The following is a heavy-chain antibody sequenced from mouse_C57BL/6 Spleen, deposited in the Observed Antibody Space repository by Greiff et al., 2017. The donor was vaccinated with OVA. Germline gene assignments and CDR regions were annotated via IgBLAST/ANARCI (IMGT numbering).Heavy chain of an antibody. CDR2: ISRGSSTI. CDR1: GFTFSDYG. Sequence: EVMLVESGGGLVKPGGSLKLSCAASGFTFSDYGMHWVRQAPEKGLEWVAYISRGSSTIYYADTVKGRFTISRDNAKNTLFLQMTSLRSEDTAMYYCARGLFDYWGQGTTLTVSS. J-gene: IGHJ2*01. V-gene: IGHV5-17*01. CDR3: ARGLFDY.